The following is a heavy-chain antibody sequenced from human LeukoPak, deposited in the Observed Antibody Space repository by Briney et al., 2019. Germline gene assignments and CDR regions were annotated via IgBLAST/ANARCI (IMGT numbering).Heavy chain of an antibody. J-gene: IGHJ4*02. Sequence: GGSLRLSCAASGFTFSRYWMHWVRQAPGKGLVWVSGINSDGSSTSYADSVKGRFTISRDNAKNTLYLQMNSLRAEDTAVYYCARRYYYDSSGYNFDYWCQGTLVTVS. CDR1: GFTFSRYW. V-gene: IGHV3-74*01. D-gene: IGHD3-22*01. CDR2: INSDGSST. CDR3: ARRYYYDSSGYNFDY.